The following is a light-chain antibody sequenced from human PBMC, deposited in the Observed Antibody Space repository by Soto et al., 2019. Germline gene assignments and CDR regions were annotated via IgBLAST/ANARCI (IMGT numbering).Light chain of an antibody. Sequence: DIQMTQYPSTLSGSVGDRVTITCRASQTISSWLAWYQQKPGKAPKLLIYKASTLKSGVPSRFSGSGSGTEFTLTISSLQPDDFATYYCQPYTRYSEACGYGTKV. CDR2: KAS. CDR1: QTISSW. J-gene: IGKJ1*01. CDR3: QPYTRYSEA. V-gene: IGKV1-5*03.